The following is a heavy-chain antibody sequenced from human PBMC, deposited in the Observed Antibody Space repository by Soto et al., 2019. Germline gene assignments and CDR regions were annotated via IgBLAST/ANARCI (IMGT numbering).Heavy chain of an antibody. V-gene: IGHV3-7*01. CDR1: GFTFSSYW. Sequence: VGSLRLSCAASGFTFSSYWMSWVRQAPGKGLEWVANIKQDGSEKYNVDFVKGRFTISRDNAKNSLYLQMNSLRVEDTAVYYCARAYGSGSLSGYWGQGTLVTVSS. CDR2: IKQDGSEK. D-gene: IGHD3-10*01. CDR3: ARAYGSGSLSGY. J-gene: IGHJ4*02.